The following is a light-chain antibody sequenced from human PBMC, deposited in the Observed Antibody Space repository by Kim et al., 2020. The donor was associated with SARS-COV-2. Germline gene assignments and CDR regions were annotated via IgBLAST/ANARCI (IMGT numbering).Light chain of an antibody. CDR1: QSIGPN. CDR2: GAS. Sequence: SPGEGTILSCTASQSIGPNLAWYHQKPGQAPRLLIYGASTRATGVPARISGSASGSDFTLTISTLQSGDFGIYYCQQYNNWFPYTFGQGTKLEI. V-gene: IGKV3-15*01. CDR3: QQYNNWFPYT. J-gene: IGKJ2*01.